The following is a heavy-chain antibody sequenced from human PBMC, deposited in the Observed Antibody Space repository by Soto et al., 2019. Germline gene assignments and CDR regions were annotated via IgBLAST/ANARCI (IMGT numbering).Heavy chain of an antibody. V-gene: IGHV3-74*01. CDR3: ALSYTVTPDY. D-gene: IGHD4-17*01. CDR1: GLTFSSYW. CDR2: INSDGSST. Sequence: EEQLVESGGGLVQPGGSLRLSCAASGLTFSSYWMHWVRQAPGKGLVWVSRINSDGSSTNYADSVKGRFTISRNNVKNTLYPQINSLRTEVTGVYYCALSYTVTPDYLGQGTLVTFSS. J-gene: IGHJ4*02.